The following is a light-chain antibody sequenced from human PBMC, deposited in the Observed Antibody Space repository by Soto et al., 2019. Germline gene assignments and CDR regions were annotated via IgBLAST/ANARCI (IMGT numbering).Light chain of an antibody. Sequence: QSVPTQPPSLSGAPGQNIIISCTGGGSNIGAGFDVHWYQQLPGTAPKLLIYGNTNRPSGVPDRFSGSKSGTSASLVITGLQADDEADYYCQSYDTGLSGPVVFGGGTKVTVL. J-gene: IGLJ2*01. V-gene: IGLV1-40*01. CDR3: QSYDTGLSGPVV. CDR1: GSNIGAGFD. CDR2: GNT.